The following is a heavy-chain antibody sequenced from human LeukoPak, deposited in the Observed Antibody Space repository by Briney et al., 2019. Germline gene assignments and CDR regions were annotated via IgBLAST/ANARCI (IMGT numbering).Heavy chain of an antibody. CDR1: GYTFCNYW. Sequence: PGESLKISCKGAGYTFCNYWIIWVRQMPEKGLEWMGGIDPRDSYTTYSPSFQGHVAISGDKSISTADLQWSSLQDSDTAMYYCASEITLSRYAFDIWGQGTMVTVSS. CDR3: ASEITLSRYAFDI. J-gene: IGHJ3*02. V-gene: IGHV5-10-1*01. D-gene: IGHD3-10*02. CDR2: IDPRDSYT.